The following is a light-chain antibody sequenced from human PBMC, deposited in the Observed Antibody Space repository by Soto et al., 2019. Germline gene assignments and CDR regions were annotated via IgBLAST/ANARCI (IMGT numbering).Light chain of an antibody. CDR1: SSNIGAGYD. V-gene: IGLV1-40*01. Sequence: QSVLTQPPSVSGAPGQRVTISCTGSSSNIGAGYDVDWYQQPPGTAPKLLIYGNSNRPSGVPDRFSGSKSGTSASLAITGLQAEDEADYYCQSYDSSLSGLYVFGTGTKLTVL. J-gene: IGLJ1*01. CDR3: QSYDSSLSGLYV. CDR2: GNS.